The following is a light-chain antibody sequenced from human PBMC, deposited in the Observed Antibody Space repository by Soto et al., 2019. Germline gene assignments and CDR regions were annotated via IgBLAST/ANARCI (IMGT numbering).Light chain of an antibody. CDR2: EGS. CDR3: STDAGAVA. Sequence: QSALTQPASVSGSPGQSITISCTGTSSDVGSYNPVSWYQHHPGKAPKLMIYEGSERPSGVSNRFSGSKSGNTASLTISGLQAEDEADHYCSTDAGAVAFGGGTKLTVL. J-gene: IGLJ2*01. CDR1: SSDVGSYNP. V-gene: IGLV2-23*01.